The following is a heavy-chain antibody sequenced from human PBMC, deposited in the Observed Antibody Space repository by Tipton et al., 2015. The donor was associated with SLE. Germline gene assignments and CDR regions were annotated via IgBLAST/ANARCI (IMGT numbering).Heavy chain of an antibody. CDR1: GFTVSSNY. V-gene: IGHV3-66*01. J-gene: IGHJ6*02. D-gene: IGHD6-13*01. CDR3: AKDIIATAPYYGMDV. Sequence: SLRLSCAASGFTVSSNYMSWVRQAPGKGLEWVSVIYSGGRTYYADSVKGRFIISGDYSKNTLYLQMNSLRAEDTAVYYCAKDIIATAPYYGMDVWGQGTTVTVSS. CDR2: IYSGGRT.